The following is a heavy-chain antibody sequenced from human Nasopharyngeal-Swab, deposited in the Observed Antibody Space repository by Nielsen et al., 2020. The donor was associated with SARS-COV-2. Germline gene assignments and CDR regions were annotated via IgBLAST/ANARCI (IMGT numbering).Heavy chain of an antibody. CDR3: AHRGRLNVAFDI. D-gene: IGHD3-10*01. J-gene: IGHJ3*02. CDR2: IYWDDDK. V-gene: IGHV2-5*02. CDR1: GFSLSTSGVG. Sequence: SGPTLVKPTQTLTLTCTFSGFSLSTSGVGVGWIRQPPGKALEWLALIYWDDDKRHSPSLKSRLTITKDTSKNQVVLTMTNMDPVDTATYYCAHRGRLNVAFDIWGQGTMVTVSS.